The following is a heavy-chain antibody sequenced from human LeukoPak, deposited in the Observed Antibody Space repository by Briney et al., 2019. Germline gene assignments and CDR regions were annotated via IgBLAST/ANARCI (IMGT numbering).Heavy chain of an antibody. D-gene: IGHD2-2*01. V-gene: IGHV4-39*01. CDR1: GGSISSSSYY. J-gene: IGHJ4*02. CDR3: ARHRIPAALASAFDY. CDR2: IYYSGNT. Sequence: SETLSLTCSVSGGSISSSSYYWDWIRQPPGKGLEWIGAIYYSGNTNYNPSLKSRVTISVDTSKNQFSLKLSSVTAADTAVYYCARHRIPAALASAFDYWGQGTLVTVSS.